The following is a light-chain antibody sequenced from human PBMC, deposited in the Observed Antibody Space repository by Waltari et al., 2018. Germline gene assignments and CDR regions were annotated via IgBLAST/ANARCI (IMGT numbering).Light chain of an antibody. CDR3: QQYGRSPWT. V-gene: IGKV3-20*01. Sequence: FVLTQSPGTLSLSPGERLTLSCRASQSVSSNYLDWYQQKPGQAPRLLIYDAANRASGIADRFSGSGSGTDFTLTISRLEPEDVAVYYCQQYGRSPWTFGQGTKVEIK. CDR1: QSVSSNY. CDR2: DAA. J-gene: IGKJ1*01.